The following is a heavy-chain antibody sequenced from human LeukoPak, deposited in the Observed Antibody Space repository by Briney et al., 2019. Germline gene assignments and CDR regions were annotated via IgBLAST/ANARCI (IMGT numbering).Heavy chain of an antibody. CDR2: ISSSSSYI. CDR3: ARVPDIVVVPAAIVYYYYMDV. Sequence: GGSLRLSCAASGFTFSSYSMNWVRQAPGKGREWVSPISSSSSYIYYADSVKGRFTISRDNAKNSLYLQMNSLRAADTAVYYCARVPDIVVVPAAIVYYYYMDVWGKGTTVTVSS. V-gene: IGHV3-21*01. D-gene: IGHD2-2*01. J-gene: IGHJ6*03. CDR1: GFTFSSYS.